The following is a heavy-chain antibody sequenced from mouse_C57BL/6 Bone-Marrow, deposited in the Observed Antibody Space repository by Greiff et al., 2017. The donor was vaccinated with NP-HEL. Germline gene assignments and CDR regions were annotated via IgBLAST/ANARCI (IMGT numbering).Heavy chain of an antibody. CDR2: ISSGGSYT. CDR3: ARRGSSGYLYYAMDY. V-gene: IGHV5-6*01. CDR1: GFTFSSYG. Sequence: EVLLVESGGDLVKPGGSLKLSCAASGFTFSSYGMSWVRQTPDKRLEWVATISSGGSYTYYPDSVKGRFTISRDNAKNTLYLQMSSLKSEDTAMYYCARRGSSGYLYYAMDYGGQGTSVTVSS. J-gene: IGHJ4*01. D-gene: IGHD3-2*02.